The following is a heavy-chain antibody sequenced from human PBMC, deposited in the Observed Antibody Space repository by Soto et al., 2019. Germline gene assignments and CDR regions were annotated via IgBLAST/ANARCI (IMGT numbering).Heavy chain of an antibody. V-gene: IGHV4-34*01. CDR2: INHSGST. Sequence: QVQLQQWGAGLLKPSETLSLTCAVYGGSFSGYYWSWIRQPPGKGLEWIGEINHSGSTNYNPSLKSRVTISVDTSKNQFSLKLSSVTAADTAVYYCARAGYSYGRFDYWGQGTLVTVSS. CDR3: ARAGYSYGRFDY. D-gene: IGHD5-18*01. J-gene: IGHJ4*02. CDR1: GGSFSGYY.